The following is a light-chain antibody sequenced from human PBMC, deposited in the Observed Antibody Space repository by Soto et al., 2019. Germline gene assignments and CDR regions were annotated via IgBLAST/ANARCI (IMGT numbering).Light chain of an antibody. CDR1: QTISSW. J-gene: IGKJ1*01. Sequence: DIQMTQSPSTLSGSVGDRVTITCRASQTISSWLAWYQQKPGKAPKLLLSAGPGFQGEVPPNFSGSGSGTDFTLTISVLQPEDFATYFCQQSYSSPRTFGQGTKVDIK. V-gene: IGKV1-39*01. CDR3: QQSYSSPRT. CDR2: AGP.